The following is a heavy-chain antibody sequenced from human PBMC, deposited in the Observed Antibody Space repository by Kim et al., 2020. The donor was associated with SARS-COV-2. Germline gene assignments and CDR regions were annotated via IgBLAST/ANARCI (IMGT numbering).Heavy chain of an antibody. D-gene: IGHD3-10*02. J-gene: IGHJ6*02. CDR2: ISSDGRIT. CDR1: GFSSSSYW. V-gene: IGHV3-74*01. Sequence: GGSLRLSCAAAGFSSSSYWINWVRQPPGKGLEWVSRISSDGRITHYADSVKGRFTMSRDSAENTVFLQINSLGAEDTAVYYCARGMFRSGFDVWGQGTTVSVSS. CDR3: ARGMFRSGFDV.